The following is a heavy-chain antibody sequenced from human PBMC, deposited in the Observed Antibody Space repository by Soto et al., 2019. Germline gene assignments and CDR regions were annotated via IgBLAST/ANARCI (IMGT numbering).Heavy chain of an antibody. CDR2: IIPIFETP. CDR3: ARDYESTGGTI. Sequence: QVQLVQSGAEVKKPGSSVKVSCKASADTFTSYAINWVRQTPGQGPEWMGGIIPIFETPAYAQKFQGRHTTTTDGSTNTAYIALSNATSEYTAVCDSARDYESTGGTIWGQCTL. CDR1: ADTFTSYA. D-gene: IGHD7-27*01. J-gene: IGHJ1*01. V-gene: IGHV1-69*01.